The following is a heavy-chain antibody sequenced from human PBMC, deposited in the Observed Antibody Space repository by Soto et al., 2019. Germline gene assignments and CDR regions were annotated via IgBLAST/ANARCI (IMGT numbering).Heavy chain of an antibody. Sequence: GASVKVSCKASGGTFNNYAISWVRQAPGQGLEWMAGIIPIFGIPNYAQKFQGRLTISADKSTSTAYMELVSLTSEDTAVYYCARAADGYNYNWFDPWGQGTLVTVSS. CDR1: GGTFNNYA. V-gene: IGHV1-69*10. J-gene: IGHJ5*02. CDR2: IIPIFGIP. D-gene: IGHD5-12*01. CDR3: ARAADGYNYNWFDP.